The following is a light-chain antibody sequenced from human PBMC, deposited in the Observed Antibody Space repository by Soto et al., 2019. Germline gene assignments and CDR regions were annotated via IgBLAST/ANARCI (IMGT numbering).Light chain of an antibody. V-gene: IGKV1-39*01. Sequence: DIQMTQSPSSLSASVGDRVTITCRASQNINTYLNWYQQKPGKAPKLLIFDASNLQSGVPSRFSGSGSRTDFTLTISSLEPEDFATYYCQQTSTAPFTCGPGTKVDIK. CDR2: DAS. CDR3: QQTSTAPFT. J-gene: IGKJ3*01. CDR1: QNINTY.